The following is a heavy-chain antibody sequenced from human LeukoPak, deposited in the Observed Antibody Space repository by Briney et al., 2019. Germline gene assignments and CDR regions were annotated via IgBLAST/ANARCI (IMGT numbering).Heavy chain of an antibody. CDR3: ARGPSVHYYMDV. V-gene: IGHV1-69*06. CDR2: VIVTFGAT. Sequence: GASVKVSCKASGGTLNRYAINWVRQAPGQGLEWMGRVIVTFGATKYAQKLQGRVTISADTSTNTAYMDPTSLRSEDTAVYYCARGPSVHYYMDVWGKGTTVIVSS. J-gene: IGHJ6*03. CDR1: GGTLNRYA.